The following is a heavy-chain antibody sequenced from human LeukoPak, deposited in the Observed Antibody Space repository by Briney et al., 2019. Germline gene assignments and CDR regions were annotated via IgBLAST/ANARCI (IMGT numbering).Heavy chain of an antibody. D-gene: IGHD1-26*01. J-gene: IGHJ4*02. CDR3: ARILSGSYTPGGYFDY. CDR2: IDWDDDK. Sequence: SGPALVKPTQTLTLTCTFSGFSLSTSGMCVSWIRRPPGKALEWLARIDWDDDKYYSTSLKTRLTISKDTSKNQVVLTMTNMDPVDTATYYCARILSGSYTPGGYFDYWGQGTLVTVSS. V-gene: IGHV2-70*11. CDR1: GFSLSTSGMC.